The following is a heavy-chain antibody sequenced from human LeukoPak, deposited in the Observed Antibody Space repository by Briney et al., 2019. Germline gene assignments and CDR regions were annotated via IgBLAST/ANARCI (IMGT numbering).Heavy chain of an antibody. CDR1: GGSFSGYY. Sequence: SETLSLTCAVYGGSFSGYYWSWIRQPPGKGLEWIGSIYYSGSTYYNPSLKSRVTISVDTSKNQFSLKLSSVTAADTAVYYCARRGQTYYDFWSGYPSRKNAFDIWGQGTMVTVSS. D-gene: IGHD3-3*01. J-gene: IGHJ3*02. CDR3: ARRGQTYYDFWSGYPSRKNAFDI. CDR2: IYYSGST. V-gene: IGHV4-34*01.